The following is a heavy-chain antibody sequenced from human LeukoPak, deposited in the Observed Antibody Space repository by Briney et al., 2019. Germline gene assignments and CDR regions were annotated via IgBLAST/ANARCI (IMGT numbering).Heavy chain of an antibody. CDR3: ARATLNWNDDHYGMDV. V-gene: IGHV3-30-3*01. D-gene: IGHD1-20*01. Sequence: QAGGSLRLSCVASGFTFSSYDMNWVRQAPGKGLEWVATISYTGSNKLHAGSVKGRFTISRDNPKNTLYLQMNSLRVEDTAVYYCARATLNWNDDHYGMDVWGQGTTVTVSS. J-gene: IGHJ6*02. CDR2: ISYTGSNK. CDR1: GFTFSSYD.